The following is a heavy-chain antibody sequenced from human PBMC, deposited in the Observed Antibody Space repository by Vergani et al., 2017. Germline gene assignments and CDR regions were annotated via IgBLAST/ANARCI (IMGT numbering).Heavy chain of an antibody. J-gene: IGHJ6*03. CDR2: ISGSGGST. CDR3: AKTSRIGYYMDV. Sequence: EVQLLESGGGLVQPGGSLRLSCAASGFTFSSYAMSWVRQAPGKGLEWVSAISGSGGSTYYADSVKGRFTISRDNSKNTLYLQMNSLRAEDTALYYCAKTSRIGYYMDVWGKGTTVTVSS. D-gene: IGHD2-15*01. V-gene: IGHV3-23*01. CDR1: GFTFSSYA.